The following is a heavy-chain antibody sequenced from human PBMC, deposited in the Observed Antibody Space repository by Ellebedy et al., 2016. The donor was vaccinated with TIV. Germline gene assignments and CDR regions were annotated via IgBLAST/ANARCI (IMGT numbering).Heavy chain of an antibody. V-gene: IGHV3-74*01. CDR3: ARHSGGHGFDI. J-gene: IGHJ3*02. CDR1: GFTFSSFW. D-gene: IGHD2-21*01. Sequence: GGSLRLSCAASGFTFSSFWMYWVRQVPGKGLVWVSRINNDGTSAIYADYVKGRFTVSRDNAKNSMYLQMSSLRAEDTALYYCARHSGGHGFDIWGQGTMVTVSP. CDR2: INNDGTSA.